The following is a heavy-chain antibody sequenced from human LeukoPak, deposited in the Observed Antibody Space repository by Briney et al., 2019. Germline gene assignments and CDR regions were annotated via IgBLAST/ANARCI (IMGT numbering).Heavy chain of an antibody. CDR3: AAGVVQWDLAPLLKPFDY. CDR2: INHSGST. CDR1: GGSFSGYY. Sequence: SETLSLTCAVYGGSFSGYYWSWIRQPPGKGLEWIGEINHSGSTNYNPSLKSRVTISVDTSKNQFSLKLSSVTAADTAVYYCAAGVVQWDLAPLLKPFDYWGQGTLVTVSS. J-gene: IGHJ4*02. D-gene: IGHD1-26*01. V-gene: IGHV4-34*01.